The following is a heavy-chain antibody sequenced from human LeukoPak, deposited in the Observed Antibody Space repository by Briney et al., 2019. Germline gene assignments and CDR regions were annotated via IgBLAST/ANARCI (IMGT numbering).Heavy chain of an antibody. CDR3: ARDWGGNSADLFDY. Sequence: GASVKVSCKASGYTFTGYYMHWVRQAPGQGLEWMGWINPNSGGTNYAQKFQGRVTMTRDTSISTAYMELSRLRSDDTAVYYCARDWGGNSADLFDYWGQGTPVTVSS. CDR1: GYTFTGYY. D-gene: IGHD4-23*01. CDR2: INPNSGGT. J-gene: IGHJ4*02. V-gene: IGHV1-2*02.